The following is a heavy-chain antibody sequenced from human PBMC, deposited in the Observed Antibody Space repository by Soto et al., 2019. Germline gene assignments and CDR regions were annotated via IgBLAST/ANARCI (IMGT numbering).Heavy chain of an antibody. D-gene: IGHD1-26*01. CDR2: LSGSGGTT. CDR3: ARDSEIVGATTPHDC. Sequence: PGGSLRLSCAASGFTFSSYAMSWVRQAPGKGLEWVSALSGSGGTTYYADSVKGRFTISRDNSKNTLFLQMNSLRAEDTAIYYCARDSEIVGATTPHDCWGQGTLVTVSS. V-gene: IGHV3-23*01. CDR1: GFTFSSYA. J-gene: IGHJ4*02.